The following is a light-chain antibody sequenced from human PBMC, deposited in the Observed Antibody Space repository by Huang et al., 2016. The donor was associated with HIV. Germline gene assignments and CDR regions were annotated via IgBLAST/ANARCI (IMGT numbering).Light chain of an antibody. CDR2: LGS. V-gene: IGKV2-28*01. CDR3: MQALQTPRT. J-gene: IGKJ1*01. Sequence: DIVMTQSPLSLPVTPGEPASTSCRSSQSLLHSNGYNYLDWYLQKPGQSPQLLIYLGSNRASGVPDRFSGSGSGTDVTLKISRVEAEDVGVYYCMQALQTPRTFGQGTKVEIK. CDR1: QSLLHSNGYNY.